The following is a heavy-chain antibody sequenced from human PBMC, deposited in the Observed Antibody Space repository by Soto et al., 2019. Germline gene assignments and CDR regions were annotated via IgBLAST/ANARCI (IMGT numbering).Heavy chain of an antibody. Sequence: QITLNESGPTLVKPMQTLTLTCNFSGFSLDSTAVGVGWLRQPPGKALECLALIYWDGDKRYNTSLTNRVIITKHPTKNQVVLTMTDLAPTDTRTYCFAHFILGATSVRGVTFDYWGQGVLVTVSS. D-gene: IGHD3-10*01. CDR1: GFSLDSTAVG. CDR3: AHFILGATSVRGVTFDY. J-gene: IGHJ4*02. V-gene: IGHV2-5*02. CDR2: IYWDGDK.